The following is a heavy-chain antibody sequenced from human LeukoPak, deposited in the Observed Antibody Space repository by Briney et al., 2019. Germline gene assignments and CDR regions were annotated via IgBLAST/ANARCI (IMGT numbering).Heavy chain of an antibody. D-gene: IGHD2-15*01. Sequence: ASVKVSCKTSGYTFTGYYMHWVRQAPGQGLEWMGWINPNSGGTNYAQKFQGRVTMTRDTSISTAYMELSSLRSEDTAVYYCARGSMSCSGGSCYSRPKRKEFDPWGQGTLVTVSS. CDR3: ARGSMSCSGGSCYSRPKRKEFDP. J-gene: IGHJ5*02. V-gene: IGHV1-2*02. CDR1: GYTFTGYY. CDR2: INPNSGGT.